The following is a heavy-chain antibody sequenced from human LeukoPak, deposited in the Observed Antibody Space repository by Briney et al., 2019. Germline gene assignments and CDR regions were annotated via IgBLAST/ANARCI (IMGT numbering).Heavy chain of an antibody. V-gene: IGHV3-11*01. CDR2: INGKGNII. CDR1: GFTFSNYY. Sequence: GGSLRLSCAASGFTFSNYYMSWIRQAPGKGLEWISYINGKGNIIDHAASVKGRFTISRDNAKNLLYLEINSLRVEDTAVYYCARAVGKVDSSGWYDYWGQGTLVTVSS. D-gene: IGHD6-19*01. CDR3: ARAVGKVDSSGWYDY. J-gene: IGHJ4*02.